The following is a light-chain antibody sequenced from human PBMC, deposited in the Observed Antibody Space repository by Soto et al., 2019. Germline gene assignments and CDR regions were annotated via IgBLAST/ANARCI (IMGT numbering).Light chain of an antibody. J-gene: IGKJ2*01. CDR2: GAS. CDR1: ESVGNN. CDR3: HQYNNWPRA. V-gene: IGKV3-15*01. Sequence: EIVMTQSPGALSVSPGERVTFSCRASESVGNNLAWYQQRPGQTPSLLIYGASIRAPGVPARFSGSGSGTEFTLTISSLQSEDFAVYYCHQYNNWPRAFGHGTKLDLK.